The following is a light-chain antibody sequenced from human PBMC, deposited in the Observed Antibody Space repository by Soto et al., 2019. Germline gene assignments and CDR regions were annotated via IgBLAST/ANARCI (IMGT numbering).Light chain of an antibody. CDR2: GSS. J-gene: IGKJ5*01. CDR3: QQYNDWPRT. CDR1: ELFSSN. Sequence: EIVMTQSPATLSVSPGESVTLSCRASELFSSNLAWYQRRPGQAPRLLIYGSSTRATGVPPSFSGSASGTEFTLTISSLQSEDFGVYYCQQYNDWPRTFGQGTRLEIK. V-gene: IGKV3-15*01.